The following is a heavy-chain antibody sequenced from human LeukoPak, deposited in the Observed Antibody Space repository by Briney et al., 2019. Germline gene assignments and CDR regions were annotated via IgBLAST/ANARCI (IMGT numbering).Heavy chain of an antibody. D-gene: IGHD2-2*01. CDR3: ARDQGGL. CDR1: VGSFSDYS. V-gene: IGHV4-34*01. CDR2: ITYSGST. J-gene: IGHJ4*02. Sequence: PSETLSLTCAVYVGSFSDYSWSWIRQSPGKGLEWIGEITYSGSTNNNPSLKSRVTISIDTSKNQFSLKVTSLTAADTAVYYCARDQGGLWGQGTLVTVSS.